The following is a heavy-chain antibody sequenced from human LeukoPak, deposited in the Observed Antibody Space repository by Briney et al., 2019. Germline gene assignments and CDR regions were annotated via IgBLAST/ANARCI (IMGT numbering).Heavy chain of an antibody. CDR1: GYTFTGYY. CDR3: AREGRVRIAARPYNWFDP. V-gene: IGHV1-2*02. CDR2: INPNSGGT. J-gene: IGHJ5*02. Sequence: GASVKVSCKASGYTFTGYYMHWVRQAPGQGLEWMGWINPNSGGTNYAQKFQGRVTMTRDTSISTAYMELGRLRFDDTAVYYCAREGRVRIAARPYNWFDPWGQGTLVTVSS. D-gene: IGHD6-6*01.